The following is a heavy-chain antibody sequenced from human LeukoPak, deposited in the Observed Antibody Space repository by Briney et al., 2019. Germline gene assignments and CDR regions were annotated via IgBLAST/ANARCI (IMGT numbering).Heavy chain of an antibody. CDR1: GYTFTSYY. Sequence: ASVKVSCKASGYTFTSYYMHWVRQAPGQGLEWMGIINPSGGSTSYAQKFQGRVTMTRDTSTSTVYMELSSLRSEDTAVYYCAKKGYYYDSSGQDYFDYWGQGTLVTVSS. CDR3: AKKGYYYDSSGQDYFDY. D-gene: IGHD3-22*01. CDR2: INPSGGST. J-gene: IGHJ4*02. V-gene: IGHV1-46*01.